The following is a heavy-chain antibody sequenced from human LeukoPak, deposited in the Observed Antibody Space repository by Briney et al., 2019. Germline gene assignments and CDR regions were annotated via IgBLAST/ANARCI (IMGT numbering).Heavy chain of an antibody. D-gene: IGHD2-15*01. CDR1: GGSIISYY. V-gene: IGHV4-59*08. J-gene: IGHJ4*02. CDR3: VRHSRVVAFDY. CDR2: IYYSGRT. Sequence: PSETLSLTCTVSGGSIISYYWSWIRQPPGKGLEWIGYIYYSGRTNYNPSLKSRVTISVDTSKNQFSLKLSSVTAADTAVYYCVRHSRVVAFDYWGQGNLVTVSS.